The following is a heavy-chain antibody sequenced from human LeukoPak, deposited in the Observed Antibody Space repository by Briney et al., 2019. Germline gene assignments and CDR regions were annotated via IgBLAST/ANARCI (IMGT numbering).Heavy chain of an antibody. Sequence: PGGSLRLSCAASGFTFSSYAMSWVRQAPGKGLEWVSAISGSGGSTYYADSVKGRFTISRDNSKNTLYLQMNSLRAEDTAVYYCAKGPLWDCDILTGYYPPYFDYWGQGTLVTVSS. CDR3: AKGPLWDCDILTGYYPPYFDY. D-gene: IGHD3-9*01. CDR2: ISGSGGST. V-gene: IGHV3-23*01. CDR1: GFTFSSYA. J-gene: IGHJ4*02.